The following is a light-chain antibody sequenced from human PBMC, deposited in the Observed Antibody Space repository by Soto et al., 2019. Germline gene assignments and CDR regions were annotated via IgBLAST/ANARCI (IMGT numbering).Light chain of an antibody. Sequence: EIVLIQSPATLSLSPGERATLSCRASQSVGSYLAWYQHKPGQAPRLLISDASNRATGIPARFSGSGSETDFTLTISSLEPEDFAVYYCQQYHSWPPITFGQGTRLEIK. V-gene: IGKV3-11*01. CDR3: QQYHSWPPIT. CDR1: QSVGSY. CDR2: DAS. J-gene: IGKJ5*01.